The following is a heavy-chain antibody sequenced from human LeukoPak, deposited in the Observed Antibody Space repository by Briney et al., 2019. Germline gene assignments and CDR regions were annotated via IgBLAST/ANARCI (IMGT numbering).Heavy chain of an antibody. CDR2: IYHSGST. CDR1: GGPIRSSNW. D-gene: IGHD1-14*01. V-gene: IGHV4-4*02. Sequence: SETLSLTCAVSGGPIRSSNWWSWVRQPPGKGLEWIGEIYHSGSTNYNPSLKSRVTISVDKSKNQFSLKLSSVTAADTAVYYCATPPDSYGMDVWGQGTTVTVSS. J-gene: IGHJ6*02. CDR3: ATPPDSYGMDV.